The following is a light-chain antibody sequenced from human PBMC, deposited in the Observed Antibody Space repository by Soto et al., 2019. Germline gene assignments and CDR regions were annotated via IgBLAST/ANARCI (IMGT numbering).Light chain of an antibody. J-gene: IGKJ1*01. V-gene: IGKV3-11*01. Sequence: IVLTQSPATLSFSPGERAALACRAGQSIAIYLAWYQQKSGQSPRLLIYDTFNRAPGIPEMFSGSGSGTDFTLTISSLEPEECAVYYRQQRATSPWTFGQGTTVEIK. CDR3: QQRATSPWT. CDR2: DTF. CDR1: QSIAIY.